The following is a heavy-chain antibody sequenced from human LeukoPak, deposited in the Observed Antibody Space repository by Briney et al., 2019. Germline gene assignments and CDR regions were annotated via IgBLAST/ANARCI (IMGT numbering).Heavy chain of an antibody. CDR1: GGSISSYY. CDR2: TYYGGST. J-gene: IGHJ6*02. V-gene: IGHV4-59*08. Sequence: SETLSLTCTVSGGSISSYYWSWIRQPPGKGLEWIGYTYYGGSTNYNPSLKSRVTISVDTSKNQFSLKLSSVTAADTAVYYCARCRGYYGMDVWGQGTTVTVSS. CDR3: ARCRGYYGMDV.